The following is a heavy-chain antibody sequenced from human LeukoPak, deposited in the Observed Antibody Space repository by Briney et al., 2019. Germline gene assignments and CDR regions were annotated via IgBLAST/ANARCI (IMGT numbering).Heavy chain of an antibody. D-gene: IGHD1-7*01. J-gene: IGHJ6*03. CDR3: ARAAITGTIFYCMDV. CDR1: GYTFTSYG. CDR2: ISAYNGNT. V-gene: IGHV1-18*01. Sequence: ASVKVSCKASGYTFTSYGISWVRQAPGQGLEWMGWISAYNGNTHYAQKLQGRATMTTDTSTSTVYMELRSLRSDDTAVYYCARAAITGTIFYCMDVWGKGTTVTVSS.